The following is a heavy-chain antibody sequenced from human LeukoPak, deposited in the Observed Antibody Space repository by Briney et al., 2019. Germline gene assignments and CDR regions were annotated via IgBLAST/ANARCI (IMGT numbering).Heavy chain of an antibody. J-gene: IGHJ3*02. D-gene: IGHD1-26*01. CDR1: GFTVSSNY. Sequence: PGGSLRLSCAASGFTVSSNYMNWVRQAPGKGLEWVSVIYSGGSTYYADSVKGRFTISRDNSKNTLYLQMNSLRAEDTAVYYCARTVGALDAFDIWSQGTMVTVSS. CDR2: IYSGGST. CDR3: ARTVGALDAFDI. V-gene: IGHV3-66*02.